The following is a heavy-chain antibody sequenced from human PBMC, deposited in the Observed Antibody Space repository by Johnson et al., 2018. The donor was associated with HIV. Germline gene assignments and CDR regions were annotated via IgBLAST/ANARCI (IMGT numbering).Heavy chain of an antibody. D-gene: IGHD6-13*01. V-gene: IGHV3-9*01. Sequence: VHLVESGGGLVQPGGSLRLSCAASGFTFDDYAMHWVRQAPGKGLEWVSGMSWNSGRIGYADSVKGRFNISRDNAKNSLYLQMNSLRAEATALYYCAKDCSISSWSPGCPFDIWGQGTMVTVSS. J-gene: IGHJ3*02. CDR3: AKDCSISSWSPGCPFDI. CDR1: GFTFDDYA. CDR2: MSWNSGRI.